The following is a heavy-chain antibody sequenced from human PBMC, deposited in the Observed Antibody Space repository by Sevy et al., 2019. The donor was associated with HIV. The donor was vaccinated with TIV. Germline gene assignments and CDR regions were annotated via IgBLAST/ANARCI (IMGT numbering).Heavy chain of an antibody. CDR1: GGSINSGNYH. CDR3: ARERWEQWSQYFDY. D-gene: IGHD1-26*01. V-gene: IGHV4-61*02. J-gene: IGHJ4*02. CDR2: IYTSGST. Sequence: SETLSLTCTVSGGSINSGNYHWGWIRQPAGKGLEWIGRIYTSGSTNYNPSLKSRVTMSLDTSKNQFSLRLSSVTAADTAVYYCARERWEQWSQYFDYWGQGTLVTVSS.